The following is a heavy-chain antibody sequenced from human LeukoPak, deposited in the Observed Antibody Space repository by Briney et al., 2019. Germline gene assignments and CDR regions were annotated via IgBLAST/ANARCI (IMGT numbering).Heavy chain of an antibody. Sequence: GGSLRLSCAGSGFTFNNYAMSWVRQAPGKGLEWVSSTGSSGGDTYYADSVKGRFTISRDNSKNTLYLQMNSLRAEDTAVYYCARQLEWGYYDILTGYYKGALDYWGQGTLVTVSS. CDR2: TGSSGGDT. CDR3: ARQLEWGYYDILTGYYKGALDY. V-gene: IGHV3-23*01. CDR1: GFTFNNYA. J-gene: IGHJ4*02. D-gene: IGHD3-9*01.